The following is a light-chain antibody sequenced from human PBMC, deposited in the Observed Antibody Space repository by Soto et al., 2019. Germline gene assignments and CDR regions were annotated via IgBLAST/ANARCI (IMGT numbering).Light chain of an antibody. CDR1: QPITAW. CDR2: DAS. J-gene: IGKJ5*01. V-gene: IGKV1-5*01. CDR3: QQYNLYPYT. Sequence: DIQMTQSPSTLSASVGDRVTITCRASQPITAWFAWYQQKPGKAPNLLIYDASDLQSGVPSRFSGSGSGTEFTLTITGLQPDDFATYYCQQYNLYPYTFGQGTRLEI.